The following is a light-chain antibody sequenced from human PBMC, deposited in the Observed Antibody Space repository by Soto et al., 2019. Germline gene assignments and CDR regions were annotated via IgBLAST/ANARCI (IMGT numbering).Light chain of an antibody. Sequence: QSALTQPASVSGSPGQSIAISCSGSTSDVGGYSYVSWYQQYPGKAPKLILYGVSDRPSGVSDRFSGSKSGNTASLIISGLQAEDEAHYYCSSYTASTTLFGGGTKLTVL. V-gene: IGLV2-14*03. CDR1: TSDVGGYSY. CDR3: SSYTASTTL. J-gene: IGLJ2*01. CDR2: GVS.